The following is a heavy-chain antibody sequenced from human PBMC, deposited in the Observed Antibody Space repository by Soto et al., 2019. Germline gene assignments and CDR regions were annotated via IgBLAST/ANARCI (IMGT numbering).Heavy chain of an antibody. CDR2: INHSGST. V-gene: IGHV4-34*01. CDR3: ARELELRREGEFWFDP. J-gene: IGHJ5*02. Sequence: SETLSLTCAVYVGSFSGYYWSWIRQPPGKGLEWIGEINHSGSTNYNPSLKSRVTISVDTSKNQFSLKLSSVTAADTAVYYCARELELRREGEFWFDPWGQGTLVTVSS. CDR1: VGSFSGYY. D-gene: IGHD1-7*01.